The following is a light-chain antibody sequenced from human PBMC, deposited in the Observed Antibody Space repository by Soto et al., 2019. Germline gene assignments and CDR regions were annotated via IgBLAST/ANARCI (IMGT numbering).Light chain of an antibody. J-gene: IGLJ2*01. CDR2: EVS. CDR1: NTDIGAFEY. V-gene: IGLV2-14*01. Sequence: QSVLTQPASVSGSPGQSITISCTGTNTDIGAFEYVSWYQQHPGKAPKMLIYEVSNRPSGVSNRFSGSKSGSTASLIISGLQAEDEADYYCSSYTGSTTVVFGGGTKLTVL. CDR3: SSYTGSTTVV.